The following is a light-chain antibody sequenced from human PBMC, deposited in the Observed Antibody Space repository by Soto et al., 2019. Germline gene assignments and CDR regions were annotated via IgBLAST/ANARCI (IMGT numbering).Light chain of an antibody. CDR1: QSVSSH. V-gene: IGKV3-15*01. J-gene: IGKJ1*01. Sequence: EIVMTQSPASLSVSPGERATLSCRASQSVSSHLAWYQHKPGQAPRLLIYDASTRATGVPDRFNGSGSATEFTLTISTQQSEDFAVYYCQQYNNWPLTWTFGLGTKVDIK. CDR3: QQYNNWPLTWT. CDR2: DAS.